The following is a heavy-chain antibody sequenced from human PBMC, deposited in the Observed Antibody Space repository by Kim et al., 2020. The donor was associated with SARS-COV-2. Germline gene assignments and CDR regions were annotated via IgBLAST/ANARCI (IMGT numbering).Heavy chain of an antibody. D-gene: IGHD3-16*01. CDR2: K. Sequence: KYHVDSVKGQFTIAKANAKSTVYLQMTSLRGDDTAVYYCARDGGGGFDYWGQGTPVTVSS. CDR3: ARDGGGGFDY. V-gene: IGHV3-7*01. J-gene: IGHJ4*02.